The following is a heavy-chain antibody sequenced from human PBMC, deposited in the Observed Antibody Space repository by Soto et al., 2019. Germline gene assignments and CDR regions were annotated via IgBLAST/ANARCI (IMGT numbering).Heavy chain of an antibody. CDR1: GFTFSNYG. CDR2: FDSSGNT. V-gene: IGHV3-23*01. CDR3: GKRVGKYGRNFDH. J-gene: IGHJ4*02. Sequence: PGGSLRLSCAASGFTFSNYGMSWVRQAPGKGLEWVSTFDSSGNTYYAVSVKGRFTISSDNYRDTLYLKISSLIAEDTAIDYCGKRVGKYGRNFDHWGQGTLVTVSS. D-gene: IGHD1-26*01.